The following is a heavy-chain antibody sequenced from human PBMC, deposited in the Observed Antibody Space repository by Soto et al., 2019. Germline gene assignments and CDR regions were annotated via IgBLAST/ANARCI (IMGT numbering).Heavy chain of an antibody. Sequence: SETLSLTCTVSVGSISSGGYYWSWIRQHPGKGLEWIGYIYYSGSTYYNPSLKSRVTISVDTSKNQFSLKLSSVTAADTAVYYCARAKRGGSGSYYNFHLDYWGQGTLVTVSS. CDR2: IYYSGST. D-gene: IGHD3-10*01. CDR3: ARAKRGGSGSYYNFHLDY. J-gene: IGHJ4*02. CDR1: VGSISSGGYY. V-gene: IGHV4-31*03.